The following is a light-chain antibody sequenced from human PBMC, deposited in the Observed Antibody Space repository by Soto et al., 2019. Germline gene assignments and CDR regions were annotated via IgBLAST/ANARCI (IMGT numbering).Light chain of an antibody. J-gene: IGKJ2*01. CDR1: QNISVW. CDR3: QQCDSSSPT. CDR2: DAS. V-gene: IGKV1-5*01. Sequence: DIQMTQSPSTLSASVGDGVTITCRASQNISVWLAWYQQRPGKAPKFLMYDASSLETGDPSRFSGSESGTEFTLTIRSLQPDDSATYYCQQCDSSSPTFGQGTKLEIK.